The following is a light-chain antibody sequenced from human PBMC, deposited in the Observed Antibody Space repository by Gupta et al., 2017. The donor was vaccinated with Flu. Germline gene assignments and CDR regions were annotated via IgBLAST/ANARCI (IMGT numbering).Light chain of an antibody. V-gene: IGKV3-15*01. CDR1: QSISSN. Sequence: PATLSVSAGERATLSCRASQSISSNLAWYQQKPGKAPSLLIYGASTRATGIPARFSGSGSGTDFTLTISSLQSEDAAVYYCQQYDSGPPTFGPGTKVEIK. J-gene: IGKJ3*01. CDR2: GAS. CDR3: QQYDSGPPT.